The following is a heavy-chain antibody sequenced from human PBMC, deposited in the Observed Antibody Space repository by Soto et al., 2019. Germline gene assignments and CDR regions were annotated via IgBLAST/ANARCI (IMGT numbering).Heavy chain of an antibody. Sequence: PGGSLRLSCITSGFSFVDYAMSWFRLAPGKGLEWEGLVRNIAYGETTEYATSVRGRFTVSRDNSKSIAYLQMNRLTSEDTAVYYCARYTYTSRYSYYGMDVWGQGTTVTVSS. V-gene: IGHV3-49*03. D-gene: IGHD6-13*01. CDR3: ARYTYTSRYSYYGMDV. J-gene: IGHJ6*02. CDR1: GFSFVDYA. CDR2: VRNIAYGETT.